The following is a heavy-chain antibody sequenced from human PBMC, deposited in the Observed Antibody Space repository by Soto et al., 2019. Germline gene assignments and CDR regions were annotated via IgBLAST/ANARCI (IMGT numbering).Heavy chain of an antibody. V-gene: IGHV4-59*08. CDR2: VYYSGST. CDR3: ARQYDFWSGYYDY. J-gene: IGHJ4*02. Sequence: SETLSLTCTVSGGSISSYYWSWIRQPPGKGLEWIGYVYYSGSTNYNPSLKSRVTISVDTSKNQFSLKLTSVTAADTAVYYCARQYDFWSGYYDYWGQGALVTVSS. CDR1: GGSISSYY. D-gene: IGHD3-3*01.